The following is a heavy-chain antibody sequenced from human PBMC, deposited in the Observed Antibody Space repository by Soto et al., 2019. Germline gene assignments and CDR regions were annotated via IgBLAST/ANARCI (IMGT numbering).Heavy chain of an antibody. V-gene: IGHV4-59*08. D-gene: IGHD3-22*01. CDR3: ARSGSGYPSFFDY. CDR2: IYYSGST. J-gene: IGHJ4*02. CDR1: GGSISSYY. Sequence: PSETLSLTCPVSGGSISSYYLSWIRQPPGKGLEWIGYIYYSGSTNYNPSLKSRVTISVDTSKNQFSLKLSSVTAADTAVYYCARSGSGYPSFFDYWGQGTLVTVSS.